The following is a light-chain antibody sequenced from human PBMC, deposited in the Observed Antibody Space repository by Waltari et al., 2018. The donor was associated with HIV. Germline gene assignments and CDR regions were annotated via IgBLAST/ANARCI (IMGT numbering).Light chain of an antibody. CDR1: ESVSNF. CDR3: QQYNNWPPGT. J-gene: IGKJ1*01. CDR2: GAS. V-gene: IGKV3-15*01. Sequence: ERVMTQSPDTLSVSPGERATLSCRASESVSNFLAWYQQKPGQAPRLLIYGASTRATGVPASFSGSGSGTHFTLTISCLQSDDFAVYYCQQYNNWPPGTFGQGTKVEIK.